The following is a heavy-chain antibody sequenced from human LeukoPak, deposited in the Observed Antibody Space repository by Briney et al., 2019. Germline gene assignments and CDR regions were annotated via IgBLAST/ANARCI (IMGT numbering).Heavy chain of an antibody. D-gene: IGHD3-10*01. CDR3: ARRYYGSLSYPAYFDY. CDR2: ISHSGST. CDR1: GGSFSGYY. J-gene: IGHJ4*02. V-gene: IGHV4-34*01. Sequence: SETLSLTCAVYGGSFSGYYWSWIRQPPGKGLEWIGEISHSGSTNYNPSLKSRVTISVDTSKNQFSLRLSSMTAADTAVYYCARRYYGSLSYPAYFDYWGQGTLVTVSS.